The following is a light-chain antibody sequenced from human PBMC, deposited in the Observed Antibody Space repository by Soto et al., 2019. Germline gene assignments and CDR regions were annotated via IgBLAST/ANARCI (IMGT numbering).Light chain of an antibody. CDR2: DAS. J-gene: IGKJ3*01. Sequence: EIVLTQSPATLSLSPGERATLSCRASQSVSSYLAWYQQKPGQAPRLLIYDASNRATGIPARFSGSGSGTDFTLTISSLEPEDFAVYYCQQRSKLPPGGFTFGPGTKVDIK. CDR1: QSVSSY. V-gene: IGKV3-11*01. CDR3: QQRSKLPPGGFT.